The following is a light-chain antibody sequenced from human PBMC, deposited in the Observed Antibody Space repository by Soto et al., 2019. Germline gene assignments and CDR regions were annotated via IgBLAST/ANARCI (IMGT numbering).Light chain of an antibody. CDR3: QSYDASLSGSV. J-gene: IGLJ3*02. Sequence: QSALTQPPSVSGAPGQRVTISCTGSNSNIGAGYDVHGYQQLPGTAPKVIIERDNNRASGVPDRFSASKSGTSGSLAITGLQAEDEADYFCQSYDASLSGSVFGGGTKLTVL. CDR2: RDN. V-gene: IGLV1-40*01. CDR1: NSNIGAGYD.